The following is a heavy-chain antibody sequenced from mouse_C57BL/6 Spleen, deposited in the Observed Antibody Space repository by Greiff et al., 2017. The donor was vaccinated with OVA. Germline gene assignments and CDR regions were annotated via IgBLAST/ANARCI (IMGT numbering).Heavy chain of an antibody. J-gene: IGHJ3*01. D-gene: IGHD2-4*01. Sequence: VQLQQSGTVLARPGASVKMSCKTSGYTFTSYWMHWVKQRPGQGLEWIGAIYPGNSDTSYNQKFKGKAKLTAVTSASTAYMELSSLTNEASAVYYCIRLGSIYYDYDEEFAYWGQGTLVTVSA. V-gene: IGHV1-5*01. CDR1: GYTFTSYW. CDR3: IRLGSIYYDYDEEFAY. CDR2: IYPGNSDT.